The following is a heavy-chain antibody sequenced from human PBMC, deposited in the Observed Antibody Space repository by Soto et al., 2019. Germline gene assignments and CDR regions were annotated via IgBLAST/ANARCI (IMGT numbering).Heavy chain of an antibody. CDR3: ARDWYYYDSSGYYGGAFDI. D-gene: IGHD3-22*01. Sequence: QVQLVQSGAEVKKPGSSVKVSCKASGGTFSSYAISWVRQAPGQGLEWMGGIIPIFGTANYAQKFQGRVTITADESTSTAYMELSSLRSEDTAVDYCARDWYYYDSSGYYGGAFDIWGQGTMVTVSS. CDR2: IIPIFGTA. V-gene: IGHV1-69*01. J-gene: IGHJ3*02. CDR1: GGTFSSYA.